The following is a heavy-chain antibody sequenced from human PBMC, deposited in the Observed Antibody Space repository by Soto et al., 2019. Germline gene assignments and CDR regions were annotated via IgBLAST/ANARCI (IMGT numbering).Heavy chain of an antibody. CDR2: INADGNYT. CDR3: ARGGAYGDYRSDY. V-gene: IGHV3-74*01. J-gene: IGHJ4*02. Sequence: EVQLVESGGGLVQPGGSLRLSCAASGFTFSNYWMHWVRQVPGKGLVWVSRINADGNYTSNADFVKGRFTVSRDNAKNTLYLQMDSLRAEDTAVYFCARGGAYGDYRSDYWGQGTLVTVSS. CDR1: GFTFSNYW. D-gene: IGHD4-17*01.